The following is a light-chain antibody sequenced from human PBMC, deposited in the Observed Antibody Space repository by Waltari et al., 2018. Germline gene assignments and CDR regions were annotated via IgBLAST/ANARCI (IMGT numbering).Light chain of an antibody. CDR3: SSYTSSTTVV. Sequence: QSALTQPASVSGSPGQSITISCTGTSSDVGDYNYVSWYQQYPGKAPKPIIYEVSNRPSGVSNRFSGSKSGNTASLTISGLQAEDEADYYCSSYTSSTTVVFGGGTELTVL. CDR1: SSDVGDYNY. CDR2: EVS. J-gene: IGLJ2*01. V-gene: IGLV2-14*01.